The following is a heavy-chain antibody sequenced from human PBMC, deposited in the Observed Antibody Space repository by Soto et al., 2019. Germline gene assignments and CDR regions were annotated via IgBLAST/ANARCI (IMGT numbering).Heavy chain of an antibody. J-gene: IGHJ5*02. CDR2: ISPDSGNT. D-gene: IGHD2-8*02. CDR3: ARETSYVAIVLPTVLDP. CDR1: GYSFSNHF. V-gene: IGHV1-3*01. Sequence: GASVKVSCKASGYSFSNHFMDWVRQAPGQGLEWMGSISPDSGNTKYSQKFQGRVTLTSDTSASTAYMELSSLRSEDTVVYYCARETSYVAIVLPTVLDPWGQGTLITVST.